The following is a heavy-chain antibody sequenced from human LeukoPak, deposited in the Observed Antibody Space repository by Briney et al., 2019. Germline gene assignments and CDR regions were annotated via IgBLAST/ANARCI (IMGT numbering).Heavy chain of an antibody. Sequence: GGSLRLSCAASGFTFDNYGMTWVRQVPGKGLEWVSGVNWNGGSTGYADSVKGRFTISRDNAKNSLYLQMNSLRAEDTALYYCARASLYDNSAYYLDYWGQGTLVTVSS. CDR2: VNWNGGST. J-gene: IGHJ4*02. V-gene: IGHV3-20*04. D-gene: IGHD3-22*01. CDR1: GFTFDNYG. CDR3: ARASLYDNSAYYLDY.